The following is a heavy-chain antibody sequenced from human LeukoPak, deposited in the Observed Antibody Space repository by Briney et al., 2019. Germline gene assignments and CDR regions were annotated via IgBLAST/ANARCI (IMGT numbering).Heavy chain of an antibody. D-gene: IGHD2-2*01. J-gene: IGHJ4*02. CDR1: GFTFSSYG. CDR3: AKDVGDIVVVPAARPGGYFDY. Sequence: GGSLRLSCAASGFTFSSYGMHWVRQAPGKGLEWVAFMRYDGSNKYYADSVKGRFTISRDNSKNTLYLQMNSLRAEDTAVYYCAKDVGDIVVVPAARPGGYFDYWGQGTLVTVSS. CDR2: MRYDGSNK. V-gene: IGHV3-30*02.